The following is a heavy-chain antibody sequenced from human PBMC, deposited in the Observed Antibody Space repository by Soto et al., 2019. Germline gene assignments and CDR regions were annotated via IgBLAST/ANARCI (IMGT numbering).Heavy chain of an antibody. V-gene: IGHV3-9*01. CDR2: ISWNSGSI. CDR3: AKGRGIITIFGVADDYFDY. Sequence: EVQLVESGGGLAQSGRSLRLSCAASGFNLDEYAMHWVRQAPGKDLEWVSGISWNSGSIAYAGSVKGRFTISRDNAKNSLYLQMNSLRAEDTAVYYCAKGRGIITIFGVADDYFDYWGQGTLVTVSS. J-gene: IGHJ4*02. D-gene: IGHD3-3*01. CDR1: GFNLDEYA.